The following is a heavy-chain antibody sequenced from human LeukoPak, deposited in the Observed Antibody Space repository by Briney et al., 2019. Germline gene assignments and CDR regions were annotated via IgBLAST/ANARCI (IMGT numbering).Heavy chain of an antibody. J-gene: IGHJ5*02. D-gene: IGHD1-7*01. V-gene: IGHV4-30-2*01. Sequence: SQTLSLTCAVSGGSISSGGYSWSWIRQPPGKGLEWIGYIYHSGSTYYNPSLKSRVTISVDRSKNQFSLKLSSVTAADTAVYYCARKLGGRFDPWGQGTLVTVSS. CDR2: IYHSGST. CDR1: GGSISSGGYS. CDR3: ARKLGGRFDP.